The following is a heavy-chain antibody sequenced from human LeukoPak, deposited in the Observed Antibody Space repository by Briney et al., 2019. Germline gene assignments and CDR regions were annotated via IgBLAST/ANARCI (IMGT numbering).Heavy chain of an antibody. J-gene: IGHJ4*02. CDR1: GYTFTGYY. CDR3: ARDVVVVVAARYYFDY. V-gene: IGHV1-2*02. Sequence: ASVKVSCKASGYTFTGYYMHWVRQAPGQGLEWMGWINPNSGGTNYAQKFQGRVTMTRDTSIGTAYMELSRLRSDDTAVYYCARDVVVVVAARYYFDYWGQGTLVTVSS. CDR2: INPNSGGT. D-gene: IGHD2-15*01.